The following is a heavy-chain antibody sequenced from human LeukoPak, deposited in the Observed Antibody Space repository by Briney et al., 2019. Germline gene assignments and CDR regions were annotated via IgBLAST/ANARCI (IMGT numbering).Heavy chain of an antibody. Sequence: ERSLRLSCAASGFTFTRYGMHWVRQAPGKGLEWVAVISYDGSNKYYADSVKGRFTIFRDNSKNTLYLQMNSLRAEDTAVYYCAKGRAPYYYDSSDFFDYWGQGTLVTVSS. CDR2: ISYDGSNK. D-gene: IGHD3-22*01. J-gene: IGHJ4*02. V-gene: IGHV3-30*18. CDR1: GFTFTRYG. CDR3: AKGRAPYYYDSSDFFDY.